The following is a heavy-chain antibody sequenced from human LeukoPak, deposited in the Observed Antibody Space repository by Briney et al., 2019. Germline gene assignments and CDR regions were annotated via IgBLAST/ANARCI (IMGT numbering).Heavy chain of an antibody. D-gene: IGHD3-16*02. J-gene: IGHJ5*02. CDR2: IYYSGRT. Sequence: SETLSLTCTVSGGSISSYYWSWIRQPPGKGLEWIGYIYYSGRTNYNPSLKSRVTISLDTSKNQFSLKLSSVTAADTAVYYCARHLGSTMITFGGVIGTPWFDPWGQGTLVSV. CDR1: GGSISSYY. CDR3: ARHLGSTMITFGGVIGTPWFDP. V-gene: IGHV4-59*08.